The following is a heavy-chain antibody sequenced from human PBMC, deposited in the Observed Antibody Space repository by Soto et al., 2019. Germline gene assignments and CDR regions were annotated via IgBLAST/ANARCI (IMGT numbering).Heavy chain of an antibody. CDR1: GGSFSGYY. D-gene: IGHD3-10*01. Sequence: SETLSLTCAVYGGSFSGYYWSWIRQPPGKGLEWIGEINHSGSTNYNPSLKSRVTISVDTSKNQFSLKLSSVTAADTAVYYCARLNYLRYYFDYWGQGTLVTVSS. J-gene: IGHJ4*02. CDR3: ARLNYLRYYFDY. V-gene: IGHV4-34*01. CDR2: INHSGST.